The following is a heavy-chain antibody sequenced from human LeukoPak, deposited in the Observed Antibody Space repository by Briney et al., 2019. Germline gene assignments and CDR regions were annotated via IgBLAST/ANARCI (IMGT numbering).Heavy chain of an antibody. D-gene: IGHD6-19*01. Sequence: QSGGSLRLSCAASGFTFSSYAMSWVRQAPGKGLEWVSAISGSGGSTYYAVSVKGRFTISRDNSKNTLYLQMNSLRADDTAVYYCARGYSSGWSKFYYGMDVWGQGTTVTVSS. CDR2: ISGSGGST. J-gene: IGHJ6*02. CDR1: GFTFSSYA. CDR3: ARGYSSGWSKFYYGMDV. V-gene: IGHV3-23*01.